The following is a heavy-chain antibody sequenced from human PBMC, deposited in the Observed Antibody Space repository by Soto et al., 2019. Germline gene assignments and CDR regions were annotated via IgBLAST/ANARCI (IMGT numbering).Heavy chain of an antibody. D-gene: IGHD5-18*01. CDR3: AKAKPTWIQLPLWYYYYYMDV. Sequence: GGSLRLSCAASGFTFSSYGMHWVRQAPGKGLEWVAVISYDGSNKYYADSVKGRFTISRDNSKNTLYLQMNSLRAEDTAVYYCAKAKPTWIQLPLWYYYYYMDVWGKGTTVTVSS. CDR1: GFTFSSYG. J-gene: IGHJ6*03. CDR2: ISYDGSNK. V-gene: IGHV3-30*18.